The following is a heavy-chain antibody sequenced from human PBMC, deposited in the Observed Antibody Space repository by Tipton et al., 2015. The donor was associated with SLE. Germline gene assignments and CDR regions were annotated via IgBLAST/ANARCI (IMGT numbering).Heavy chain of an antibody. CDR3: ACNNHL. D-gene: IGHD1-14*01. J-gene: IGHJ6*02. CDR1: GGSISSHY. CDR2: IYYSGST. V-gene: IGHV4-59*11. Sequence: TLSLTCTVSGGSISSHYWSWIRQPPGKGLEWIGYIYYSGSTNYNPSLKSRVTISVDTSKNQFSLKLSSVTAADTAVYYCACNNHLWGQVTTVTVSS.